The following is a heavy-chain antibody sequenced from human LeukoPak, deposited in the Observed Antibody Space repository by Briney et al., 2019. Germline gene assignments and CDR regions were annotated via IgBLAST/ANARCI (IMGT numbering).Heavy chain of an antibody. V-gene: IGHV3-30*18. Sequence: GGSLRLSCAASGFTFSSYGMHWVRQAPGKGLEWVAVISYDGSNKYYADSVKGRFTISRDNSKNALYLQMNSLRAEDTAVYYCAKGRYISSSWYYFDYWGQGTLVTVSS. CDR2: ISYDGSNK. D-gene: IGHD6-13*01. J-gene: IGHJ4*02. CDR1: GFTFSSYG. CDR3: AKGRYISSSWYYFDY.